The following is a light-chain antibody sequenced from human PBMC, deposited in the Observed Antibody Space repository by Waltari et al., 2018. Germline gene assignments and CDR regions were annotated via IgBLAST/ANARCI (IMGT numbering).Light chain of an antibody. V-gene: IGKV3-11*01. Sequence: EIVLTQSPATLSLSPGDRATLSCSASQSVSFSLSWYQQKAGQAPMLAIYDALCRASGIPARFIGSGSGTDFNLTISRLEPEDVAVYFCLQRKSWPPVTFGGGTRVEIK. J-gene: IGKJ4*01. CDR2: DAL. CDR1: QSVSFS. CDR3: LQRKSWPPVT.